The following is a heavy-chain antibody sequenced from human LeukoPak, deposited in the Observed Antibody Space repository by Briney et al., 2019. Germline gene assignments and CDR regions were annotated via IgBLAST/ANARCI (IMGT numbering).Heavy chain of an antibody. D-gene: IGHD5-12*01. Sequence: GGSLRLSCAASGFXFSSYGIHWVRQAPGKGPEWVALISYDGNKKYYADSVKGRFTISRDNSENTLYMQMNCLKASDTAMYYCARRATLGYRPSNSGYAYFDYWGQGTLVTVSS. CDR3: ARRATLGYRPSNSGYAYFDY. CDR2: ISYDGNKK. V-gene: IGHV3-33*05. CDR1: GFXFSSYG. J-gene: IGHJ4*02.